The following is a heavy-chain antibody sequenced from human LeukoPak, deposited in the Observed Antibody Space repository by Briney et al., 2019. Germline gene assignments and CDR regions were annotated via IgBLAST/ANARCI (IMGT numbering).Heavy chain of an antibody. CDR2: IRSDGSST. V-gene: IGHV3-74*01. CDR1: GFTFSSYW. D-gene: IGHD6-13*01. J-gene: IGHJ4*02. Sequence: TGGSLRLSCAASGFTFSSYWMHWVRQAPGKGQVWVSRIRSDGSSTNYADSVTGRFTISRDNAKNTLYLQMNSLRADDTAVYYCARGGSSSWVDYWGQGTLVTVSS. CDR3: ARGGSSSWVDY.